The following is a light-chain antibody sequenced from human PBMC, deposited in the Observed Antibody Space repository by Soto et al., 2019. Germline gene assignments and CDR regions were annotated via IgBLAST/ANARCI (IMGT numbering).Light chain of an antibody. CDR3: QQYYSYPFT. Sequence: AIRMTQSPSSFSPSTGDRVTITCRASQGIGSYLAWYQQKPGKAPKLLIYAASTLQSGVPSRFSGSGSGTDFTLTISCLQSEDFATYYCQQYYSYPFTFGPGTKVDIK. V-gene: IGKV1-8*01. CDR2: AAS. J-gene: IGKJ3*01. CDR1: QGIGSY.